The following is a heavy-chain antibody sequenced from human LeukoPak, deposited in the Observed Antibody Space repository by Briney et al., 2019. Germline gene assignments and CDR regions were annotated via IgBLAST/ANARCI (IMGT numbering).Heavy chain of an antibody. CDR1: GFTFTTYS. V-gene: IGHV3-7*03. Sequence: GGSLRLFCAASGFTFTTYSMSWVRQAPGKGLEWVANIKKDGSDKYCVDSVKGRFTISRDNAKNSLYLQMNTLRAEDTAVYYCARDPYNWNDGGYGMDVWGKGTTVSVYS. CDR2: IKKDGSDK. CDR3: ARDPYNWNDGGYGMDV. J-gene: IGHJ6*04. D-gene: IGHD1-1*01.